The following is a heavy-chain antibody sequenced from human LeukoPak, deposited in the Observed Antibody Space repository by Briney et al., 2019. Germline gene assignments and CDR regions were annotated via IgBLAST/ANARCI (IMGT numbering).Heavy chain of an antibody. J-gene: IGHJ4*02. V-gene: IGHV4-34*01. CDR1: GGSFSGYY. CDR3: ARGLIEGSLDY. Sequence: SETLSLTCAVYGGSFSGYYWSWIRQPPGKGLEWIGEINHSGSTNYNPSLKSRVTISVDTSKNQFSLKLSSVTAADTAVYYCARGLIEGSLDYWGQGTLVTVSS. CDR2: INHSGST. D-gene: IGHD1-26*01.